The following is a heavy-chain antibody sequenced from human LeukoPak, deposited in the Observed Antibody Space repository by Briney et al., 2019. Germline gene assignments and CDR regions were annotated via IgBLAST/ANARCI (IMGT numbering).Heavy chain of an antibody. CDR1: GFTFSSYA. CDR2: ISGSGGST. J-gene: IGHJ5*02. CDR3: ALAPRGAPFDP. V-gene: IGHV3-23*01. Sequence: GGSLRLSCAASGFTFSSYAMSWVRQAPGKGLEWVSAISGSGGSTYYADSAKGRFTISRDNSKNTLYLQMNSLRAEDTAVYYCALAPRGAPFDPWGQGTLVTVSS. D-gene: IGHD3-10*01.